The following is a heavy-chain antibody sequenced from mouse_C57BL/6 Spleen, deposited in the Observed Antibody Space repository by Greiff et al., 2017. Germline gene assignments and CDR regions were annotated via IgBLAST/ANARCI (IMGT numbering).Heavy chain of an antibody. J-gene: IGHJ2*01. D-gene: IGHD2-5*01. CDR3: ARESNHGAGFDY. Sequence: EVKLMESGGGLVKPGGSLKLSCAASGFTFSDYGMHWVRQAPEKGLEWVAYISSGSSTIYYADTVKGRFTISRDNAKNTLFLQMTSLRSEDTAMYYCARESNHGAGFDYWGQGTTLTVSS. CDR1: GFTFSDYG. CDR2: ISSGSSTI. V-gene: IGHV5-17*01.